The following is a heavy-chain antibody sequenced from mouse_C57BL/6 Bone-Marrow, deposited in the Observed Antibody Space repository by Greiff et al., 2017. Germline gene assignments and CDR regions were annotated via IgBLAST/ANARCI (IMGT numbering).Heavy chain of an antibody. Sequence: EVQLQQSGPELVKPGASVKISCKASGYTFTDYYMNWVKQSHGKSLEWIGEINPNDGGTSYNQKFKGKATLTVDKSSSTAYMELRSLTSEDSAVYYCSRVLPLDFDVWGTGTTVTVSS. CDR3: SRVLPLDFDV. J-gene: IGHJ1*03. D-gene: IGHD1-1*01. CDR1: GYTFTDYY. CDR2: INPNDGGT. V-gene: IGHV1-26*01.